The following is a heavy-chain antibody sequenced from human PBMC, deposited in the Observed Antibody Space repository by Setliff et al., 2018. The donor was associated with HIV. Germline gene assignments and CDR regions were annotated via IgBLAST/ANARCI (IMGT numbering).Heavy chain of an antibody. D-gene: IGHD2-15*01. V-gene: IGHV3-30*01. CDR3: ARGYHNNWFEP. CDR2: ISYDGSIK. J-gene: IGHJ5*02. Sequence: GGSLRLSCAVSGFTFRDYVMHWVRQAPGTGLEWVALISYDGSIKYNSDSVRGRFTISRDNSKNTLFLQMNSLRPDDTAVYYCARGYHNNWFEPWGQGTLVTVSS. CDR1: GFTFRDYV.